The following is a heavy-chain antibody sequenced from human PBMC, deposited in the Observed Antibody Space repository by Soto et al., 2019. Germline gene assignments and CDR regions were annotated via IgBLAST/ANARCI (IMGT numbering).Heavy chain of an antibody. CDR1: GGSIRNVY. D-gene: IGHD2-15*01. J-gene: IGHJ4*01. V-gene: IGHV4-59*01. CDR2: IFHSGNA. CDR3: ARAHAPTLPFDY. Sequence: QVHLQESGPGLVKPLETLSLTCTVSGGSIRNVYWSWIRQSPGKRLEWIGFIFHSGNAKYNPSLKSRVTISVDTSKNQCSLSLDSVTAADTAVYFCARAHAPTLPFDYWGQGTLVTVSS.